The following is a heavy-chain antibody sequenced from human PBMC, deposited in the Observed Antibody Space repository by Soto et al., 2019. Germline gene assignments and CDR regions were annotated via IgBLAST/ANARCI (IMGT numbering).Heavy chain of an antibody. J-gene: IGHJ4*02. CDR1: GGSISSSNW. V-gene: IGHV4-4*02. CDR3: ARHVHSSGNEAFDF. D-gene: IGHD1-1*01. CDR2: IYHSGST. Sequence: SETLSLTCAVSGGSISSSNWWSWVRQPPGKGLEWIGEIYHSGSTNYNPSLKSRVTISVDKSKNQFSLSLSSATAADTAVYYCARHVHSSGNEAFDFWGQGTLVTVSS.